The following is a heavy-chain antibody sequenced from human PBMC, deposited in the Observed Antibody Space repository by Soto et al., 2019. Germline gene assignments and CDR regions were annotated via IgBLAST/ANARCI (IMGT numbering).Heavy chain of an antibody. CDR1: GGSISSSSYY. CDR2: VYYNGFT. CDR3: ARMGDFWSGPGELDP. V-gene: IGHV4-39*01. Sequence: QLQLRESGPGLVKPSETLSLTCTVSGGSISSSSYYWAWNRQSPGKGLEWIGSVYYNGFTYYNPSLKSRVTISVDTSKNQFSLQLPSVTAADTAVYYCARMGDFWSGPGELDPWGQGTLVTVSS. D-gene: IGHD3-3*01. J-gene: IGHJ5*02.